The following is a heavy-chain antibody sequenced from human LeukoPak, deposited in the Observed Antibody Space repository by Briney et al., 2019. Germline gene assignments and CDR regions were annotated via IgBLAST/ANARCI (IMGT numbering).Heavy chain of an antibody. D-gene: IGHD3-10*01. Sequence: GGSLRLSCTASGFTLKDYAMYWVRQAPGKGLEWVSAISGSGGRTYYADSVKGRFTISRDNSKNTLYLQMNSLRAEDTAIYYCAKDYRGVEEGPVPRNDYWGQGTLVTVSS. CDR1: GFTLKDYA. CDR2: ISGSGGRT. CDR3: AKDYRGVEEGPVPRNDY. J-gene: IGHJ4*02. V-gene: IGHV3-23*01.